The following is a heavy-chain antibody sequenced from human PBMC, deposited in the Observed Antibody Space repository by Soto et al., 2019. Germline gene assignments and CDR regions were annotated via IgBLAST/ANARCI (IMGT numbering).Heavy chain of an antibody. Sequence: QVQLVQSGAEVKKPGSSVKVSCKASGGTFSSYAISWVRQAPGQGLEWMGGIIPIFGTANYAQKFQGRVTITADESTSTAYMELSSLRSEDTAVYYCARDKGYCSSISCYGGYYYGMDVWGQGTTVTVSS. CDR1: GGTFSSYA. CDR3: ARDKGYCSSISCYGGYYYGMDV. CDR2: IIPIFGTA. J-gene: IGHJ6*02. V-gene: IGHV1-69*01. D-gene: IGHD2-2*01.